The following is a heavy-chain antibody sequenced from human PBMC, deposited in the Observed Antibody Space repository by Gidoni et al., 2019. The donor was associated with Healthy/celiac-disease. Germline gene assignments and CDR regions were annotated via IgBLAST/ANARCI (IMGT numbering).Heavy chain of an antibody. CDR2: INAGNGNT. Sequence: QVQLVQSGAEVKKPGASVKVSCKASGYTFTSYAMHWVRQAPGQRLEWMGWINAGNGNTKYSQKFQGRVTITRDTSASTAYMELSSLRSEDTAVYYCARGYSSAREGYFFDYWGQGTLVTVSS. D-gene: IGHD5-18*01. V-gene: IGHV1-3*01. CDR1: GYTFTSYA. CDR3: ARGYSSAREGYFFDY. J-gene: IGHJ4*02.